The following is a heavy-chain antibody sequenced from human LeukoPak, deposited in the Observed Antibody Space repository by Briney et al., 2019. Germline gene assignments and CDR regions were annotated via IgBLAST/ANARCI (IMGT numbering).Heavy chain of an antibody. CDR1: GFTFSSYS. D-gene: IGHD2-15*01. CDR2: ISSSSSYI. J-gene: IGHJ4*02. CDR3: ARDPAAYYFDY. Sequence: GGSLRLSCAASGFTFSSYSMNWVRQAPGKGLEWVSSISSSSSYIYYADSVKGRFTISRDNAKNSLYLQMNSLRAEDTAVYYCARDPAAYYFDYWGQGTLVAVSS. V-gene: IGHV3-21*01.